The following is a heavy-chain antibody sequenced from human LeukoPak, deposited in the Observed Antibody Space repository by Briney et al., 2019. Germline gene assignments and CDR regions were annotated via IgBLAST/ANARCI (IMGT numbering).Heavy chain of an antibody. CDR2: ITPDGREK. D-gene: IGHD6-19*01. V-gene: IGHV3-7*03. CDR3: AKDETVAGMSGAFDI. CDR1: GFTFSSYS. J-gene: IGHJ3*02. Sequence: GGSLRLSCAASGFTFSSYSMNWVRQAPGKGLEWVANITPDGREKYYVDSVKGRFTISRDNAKNSLYLQMNSLRAEDTALYYCAKDETVAGMSGAFDIWGQGTMVTVSS.